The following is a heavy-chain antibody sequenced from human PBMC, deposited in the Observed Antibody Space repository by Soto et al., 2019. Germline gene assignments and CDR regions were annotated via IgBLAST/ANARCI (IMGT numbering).Heavy chain of an antibody. CDR3: AKDGGVRGVMGAFDI. D-gene: IGHD3-10*01. CDR2: ITISGGST. V-gene: IGHV3-23*01. J-gene: IGHJ3*02. CDR1: GFTFSSYT. Sequence: EVQLLESGGGLVQPGGSLRLSCVASGFTFSSYTMSWVRQAPGKGLEWVSAITISGGSTYYADSVKSRFTISRDNSKKALYLQINSLRAEDTAVYYCAKDGGVRGVMGAFDIWGQGTMVSVSS.